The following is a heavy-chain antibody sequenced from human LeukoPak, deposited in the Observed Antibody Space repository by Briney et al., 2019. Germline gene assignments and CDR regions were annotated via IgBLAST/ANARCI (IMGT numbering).Heavy chain of an antibody. Sequence: SETLSLTCTVSGGSISSYYWSWIRQPPGKGLEWIGYIYYSGSTNYNPSLKSRLNISVDTSKIQFSLKLSSVTAADTAVYYCARHGFRGDGYNWAANWFDPWGQGTLVTVSS. CDR1: GGSISSYY. V-gene: IGHV4-59*08. D-gene: IGHD5-24*01. J-gene: IGHJ5*02. CDR2: IYYSGST. CDR3: ARHGFRGDGYNWAANWFDP.